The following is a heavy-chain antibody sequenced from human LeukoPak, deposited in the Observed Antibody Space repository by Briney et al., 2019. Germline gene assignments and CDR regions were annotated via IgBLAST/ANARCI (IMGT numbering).Heavy chain of an antibody. CDR2: ITSSSNYI. Sequence: PGGSLRLSCAASGFTFSSYSMNWVRQAPGKGLEWVSSITSSSNYIYYADSVKGRFTISRDNAKNSLYLQMNSLRVEDTAVYYCAAARQSIVVVTAMGYWGQGTLVTVSS. J-gene: IGHJ4*02. CDR3: AAARQSIVVVTAMGY. CDR1: GFTFSSYS. V-gene: IGHV3-21*01. D-gene: IGHD2-21*02.